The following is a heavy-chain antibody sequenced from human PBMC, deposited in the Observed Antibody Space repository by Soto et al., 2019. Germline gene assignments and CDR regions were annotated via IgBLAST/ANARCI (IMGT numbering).Heavy chain of an antibody. J-gene: IGHJ4*02. CDR1: GGSIASGGSL. Sequence: LALSSTVSGGSIASGGSLWSWIREHPGECLEGIGYSYFSGGTYYEPCLKSRVTISIDTSNNQLSLTLTSVTAAETAIYYCAGGDWYSFASGGQGSLVTV. CDR3: AGGDWYSFAS. D-gene: IGHD3-9*01. V-gene: IGHV4-31*03. CDR2: SYFSGGT.